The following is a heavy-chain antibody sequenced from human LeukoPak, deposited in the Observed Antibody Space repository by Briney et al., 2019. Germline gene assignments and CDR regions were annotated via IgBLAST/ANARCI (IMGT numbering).Heavy chain of an antibody. CDR1: GDSISSGSYF. J-gene: IGHJ6*03. Sequence: SQTLSLTCTVSGDSISSGSYFWSWIRQSAGKGLEWIGRVYLGGGTNYNPSIRSRVTISLDTSKNQFSLQLRSVTAADTAVYYCARGSYDFWSGYYPSSYYYYYMDVWGKGTTVTVSS. CDR3: ARGSYDFWSGYYPSSYYYYYMDV. D-gene: IGHD3-3*01. V-gene: IGHV4-61*02. CDR2: VYLGGGT.